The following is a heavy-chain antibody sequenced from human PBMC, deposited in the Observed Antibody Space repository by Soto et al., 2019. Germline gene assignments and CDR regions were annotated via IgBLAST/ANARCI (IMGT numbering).Heavy chain of an antibody. Sequence: PGGSLRLSGAASRFTFSSYAMGWVRQGPGKGLEWVAVVSIGGSTHYADSVRGRFTISRDNSKNTLSLQMNSLTAEDTAVYFCATRRGAGGHFDYWGQGALVTVSS. V-gene: IGHV3-23*01. J-gene: IGHJ4*02. CDR3: ATRRGAGGHFDY. D-gene: IGHD2-15*01. CDR1: RFTFSSYA. CDR2: VSIGGST.